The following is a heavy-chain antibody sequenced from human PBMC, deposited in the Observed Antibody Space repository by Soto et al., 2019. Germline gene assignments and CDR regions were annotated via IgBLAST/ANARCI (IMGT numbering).Heavy chain of an antibody. V-gene: IGHV1-2*02. J-gene: IGHJ6*02. CDR2: INPNSGGT. CDR1: GYTFTGHY. CDR3: ARELYITGTPNPHGMDV. D-gene: IGHD1-20*01. Sequence: ASVKVSCKASGYTFTGHYMHWVRQAPGQGLEWMGWINPNSGGTNYAQKFQGRVTMTRDTSINTAYMELSRPRSDDTAVYYCARELYITGTPNPHGMDVWGQGTTVTVSS.